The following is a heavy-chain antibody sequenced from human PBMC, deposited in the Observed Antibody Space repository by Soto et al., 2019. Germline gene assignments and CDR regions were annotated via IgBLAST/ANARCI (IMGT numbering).Heavy chain of an antibody. CDR2: IFYSGTT. V-gene: IGHV4-31*03. Sequence: PSETLSLTCTVSGGSSISGGYYWSWIRQHPGKGLEWIGYIFYSGTTYYNPSLKSRVTISVDTSKNQFSLKLSSVTAADTAVYYCARSVDPWGQGTLVTVSS. J-gene: IGHJ5*02. CDR1: GGSSISGGYY. CDR3: ARSVDP.